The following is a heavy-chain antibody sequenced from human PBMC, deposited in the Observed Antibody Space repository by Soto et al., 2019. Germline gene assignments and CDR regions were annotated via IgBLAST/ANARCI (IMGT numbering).Heavy chain of an antibody. CDR2: IRTKLNRYSS. CDR1: GFSFSDRY. CDR3: ASSTTSCHEGVCSLDF. V-gene: IGHV3-72*01. D-gene: IGHD2-2*01. J-gene: IGHJ4*02. Sequence: PGGSLRLSCAASGFSFSDRYMDWVRQAPGKGLEWVGRIRTKLNRYSSDYAAAVAGRFTISREDSRNSLYLQMNSLRSEDTAVYYCASSTTSCHEGVCSLDFWGQGTMVTVSS.